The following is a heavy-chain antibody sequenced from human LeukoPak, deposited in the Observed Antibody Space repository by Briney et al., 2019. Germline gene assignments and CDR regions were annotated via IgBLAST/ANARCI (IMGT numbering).Heavy chain of an antibody. CDR3: AREVVDIVATIPYYYGMDV. CDR1: GGSFSGYY. CDR2: INHSGST. Sequence: SETLSLTCAVYGGSFSGYYWSWIRQPPGKGLEWIGEINHSGSTNYNPSLKSRVTISVDTSKNQFSLKLSSVTAADTAVYYCAREVVDIVATIPYYYGMDVWGQGTTVTVSS. V-gene: IGHV4-34*01. J-gene: IGHJ6*02. D-gene: IGHD5-12*01.